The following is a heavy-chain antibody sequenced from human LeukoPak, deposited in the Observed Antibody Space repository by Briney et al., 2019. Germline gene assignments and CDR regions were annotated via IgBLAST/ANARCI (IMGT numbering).Heavy chain of an antibody. Sequence: PGGSLRLSCAASGFTFSSYWMSWVRQAPGKGLEWVANIHEDGIVTNYVDSVKGRFTISRDNARNSVYLQLNSLRAEDTALYYCARGRGWVDHWGQGTLVTVSS. CDR1: GFTFSSYW. CDR2: IHEDGIVT. J-gene: IGHJ4*02. CDR3: ARGRGWVDH. D-gene: IGHD3-16*01. V-gene: IGHV3-7*01.